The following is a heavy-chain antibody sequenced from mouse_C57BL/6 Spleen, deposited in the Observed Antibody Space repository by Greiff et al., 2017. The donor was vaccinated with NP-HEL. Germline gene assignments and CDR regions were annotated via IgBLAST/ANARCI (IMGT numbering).Heavy chain of an antibody. CDR1: GFTFSDYG. Sequence: DVKLVESGGGLVKPGGSLKLSCAASGFTFSDYGMHWVRQAPEKGLEWVAYISSGSSTIYYADTVKGRFTISRDNAKNTLFLQMTSLRSEDTAMYYCARNYDYDEGWFAYWGQGTLVTVSA. D-gene: IGHD2-4*01. CDR2: ISSGSSTI. J-gene: IGHJ3*01. CDR3: ARNYDYDEGWFAY. V-gene: IGHV5-17*01.